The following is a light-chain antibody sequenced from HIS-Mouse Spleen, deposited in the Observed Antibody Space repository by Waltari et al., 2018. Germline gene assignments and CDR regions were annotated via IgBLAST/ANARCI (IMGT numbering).Light chain of an antibody. Sequence: SYELTQPPSVSVSPGQTASITCSGDKSGDKYACWYQQKPGQSHVLVIYQDSKRPSGIPERFSGSNSGNTATLTISGTQAMDEADYYCQAWDSSTDVVFGGGTKLTVL. V-gene: IGLV3-1*01. CDR1: KSGDKY. J-gene: IGLJ2*01. CDR2: QDS. CDR3: QAWDSSTDVV.